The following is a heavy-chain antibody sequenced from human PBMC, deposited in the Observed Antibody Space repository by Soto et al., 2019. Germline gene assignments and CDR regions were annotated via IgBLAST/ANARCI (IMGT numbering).Heavy chain of an antibody. CDR2: IIPIFGTA. V-gene: IGHV1-69*13. J-gene: IGHJ6*02. CDR3: ARVYPRGDRDSMDV. Sequence: SVKVSCKASGGTFSSYAISWVRQAPGQGREWMGGIIPIFGTANYAQKFQGRVTITADESTSTAYMELSSLRSEDTAVYYCARVYPRGDRDSMDVWGQGTTVTVSS. D-gene: IGHD2-21*02. CDR1: GGTFSSYA.